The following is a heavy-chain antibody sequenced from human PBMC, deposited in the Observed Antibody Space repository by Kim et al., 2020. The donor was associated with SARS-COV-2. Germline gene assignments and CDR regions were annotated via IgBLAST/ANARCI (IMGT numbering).Heavy chain of an antibody. V-gene: IGHV3-7*04. Sequence: GGSLRLSCAASGFTISGYWMTWVRQAPGKGLEWVANIKEDGSEKEYVDSVKGRFTISKDNAKNSLYLQMNSLRAEDTAVYYCARGRGWFPDWGQGTPATVSS. D-gene: IGHD2-15*01. J-gene: IGHJ4*02. CDR3: ARGRGWFPD. CDR1: GFTISGYW. CDR2: IKEDGSEK.